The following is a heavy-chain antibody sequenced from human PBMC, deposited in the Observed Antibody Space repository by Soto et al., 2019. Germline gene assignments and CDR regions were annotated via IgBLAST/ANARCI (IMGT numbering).Heavy chain of an antibody. J-gene: IGHJ5*02. CDR2: IYYSGST. Sequence: SETLPLTCTVSGGSISSYYWSWIRQPPGKGLEWIGYIYYSGSTDYNPSLKSRVTISVGTSKNQFSLKLSSVTAADTAVYYCARGGHSYGYFWFDPWGQGTLVTVSS. D-gene: IGHD5-18*01. CDR3: ARGGHSYGYFWFDP. CDR1: GGSISSYY. V-gene: IGHV4-59*01.